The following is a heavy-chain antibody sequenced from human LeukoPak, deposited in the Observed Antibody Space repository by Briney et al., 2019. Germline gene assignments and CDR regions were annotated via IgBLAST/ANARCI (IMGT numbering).Heavy chain of an antibody. D-gene: IGHD6-13*01. Sequence: PGGSLRLSCAASGFTFSSYAMHWVRQAPGKGLEWVAVISYDGSNKYYADSVKGRFTISRDNSKNTLYLQMNSLRAEDTAVYYCASSWQLDENYWGQGTLVTVSS. V-gene: IGHV3-30-3*01. CDR3: ASSWQLDENY. CDR1: GFTFSSYA. CDR2: ISYDGSNK. J-gene: IGHJ4*02.